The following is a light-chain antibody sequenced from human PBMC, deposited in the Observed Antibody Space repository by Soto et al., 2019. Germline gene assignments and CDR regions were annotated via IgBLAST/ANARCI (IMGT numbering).Light chain of an antibody. J-gene: IGKJ1*01. Sequence: DIVMTQTPLSSPVTLXXXXXISCRSSQSLXXXXXXXXLXWLQQRPGQPPRLLIYKISNRFSGVPDRFSGDGAGTDFTLKISRVEAEDVGVYYCMQATQFPWTFGQGTEVELK. CDR3: MQATQFPWT. CDR2: KIS. CDR1: QSLXXXXXXXX. V-gene: IGKV2-24*01.